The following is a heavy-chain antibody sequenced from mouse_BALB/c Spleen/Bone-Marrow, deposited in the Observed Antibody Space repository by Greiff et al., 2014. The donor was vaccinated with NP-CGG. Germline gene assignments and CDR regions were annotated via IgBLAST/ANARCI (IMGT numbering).Heavy chain of an antibody. Sequence: QVQLQQPGAELVRPGSSVKISCKASGYAFSSYWMNWVKQRPGQGLEGIGQIYPGDGDTNYNGKVKGKATLTADKSSSTAYMQLSSLTSEDSAVYFCARGDGNYPFYAMDYWGQGTSVTVSS. V-gene: IGHV1-80*01. CDR2: IYPGDGDT. CDR3: ARGDGNYPFYAMDY. J-gene: IGHJ4*01. CDR1: GYAFSSYW. D-gene: IGHD2-1*01.